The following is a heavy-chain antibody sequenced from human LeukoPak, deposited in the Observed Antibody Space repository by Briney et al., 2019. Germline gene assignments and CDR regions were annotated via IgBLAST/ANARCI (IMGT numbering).Heavy chain of an antibody. D-gene: IGHD1/OR15-1a*01. CDR2: ISSSGSTI. V-gene: IGHV3-48*03. CDR1: GFTFSSYE. Sequence: GGSLRLSCAASGFTFSSYEMNWVRQAPGKGLERVSYISSSGSTIYYADSVKSRFTISRDNAKNSLYLQMNSLRAEDTAVYYCARNNWNNINCFDYWGQGTLVTVSS. J-gene: IGHJ4*02. CDR3: ARNNWNNINCFDY.